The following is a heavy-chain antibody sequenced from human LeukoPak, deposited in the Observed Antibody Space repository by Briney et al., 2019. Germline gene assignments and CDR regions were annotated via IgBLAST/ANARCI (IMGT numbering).Heavy chain of an antibody. V-gene: IGHV1-18*01. J-gene: IGHJ6*03. CDR3: ARTYDLYYYYYMDV. CDR1: GYSSTNYG. D-gene: IGHD3-3*01. CDR2: ISAYNGNT. Sequence: ASVKVSCKASGYSSTNYGISWVRQAPGQGLEWMGWISAYNGNTNYAQKLQGRVTMTTDTSTSTAYMELRSLRSDDTAVYYCARTYDLYYYYYMDVWGKGTTVTVSS.